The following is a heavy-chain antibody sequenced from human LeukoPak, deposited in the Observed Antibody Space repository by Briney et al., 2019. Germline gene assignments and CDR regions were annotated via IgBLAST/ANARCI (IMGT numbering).Heavy chain of an antibody. V-gene: IGHV4-4*08. CDR2: VDNSGST. Sequence: SETLSLTCSVSGGHIDSVYWNWIRQPPGKGLEWIGYVDNSGSTKYNPSLQSRITMSRDTSKKQFSLKLTSVTAADTAMYYCASGAGWLIDYWGQGTLVSVSS. J-gene: IGHJ4*02. CDR1: GGHIDSVY. CDR3: ASGAGWLIDY. D-gene: IGHD6-19*01.